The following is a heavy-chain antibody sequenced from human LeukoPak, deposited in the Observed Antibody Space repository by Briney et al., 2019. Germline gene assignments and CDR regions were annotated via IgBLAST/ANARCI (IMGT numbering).Heavy chain of an antibody. CDR3: AKALSGVIASAGTPYYFDH. V-gene: IGHV3-9*03. D-gene: IGHD6-13*01. J-gene: IGHJ4*02. Sequence: GGSLRLSCAASGFTFDDYAMHWVRQAPGRGLEWVSGISWNSGRIGYADSVKGRFTISRDNAKNSLYLQMSSLRTEDMAVYYCAKALSGVIASAGTPYYFDHWGQGTLVTVSS. CDR1: GFTFDDYA. CDR2: ISWNSGRI.